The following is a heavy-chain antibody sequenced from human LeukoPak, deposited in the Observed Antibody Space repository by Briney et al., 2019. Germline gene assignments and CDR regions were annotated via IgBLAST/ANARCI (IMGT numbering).Heavy chain of an antibody. CDR3: AREPMTYYYDSSGYPTGGYFDY. CDR1: GYTFTSYG. D-gene: IGHD3-22*01. J-gene: IGHJ4*02. V-gene: IGHV1-18*01. Sequence: ASVKVSCKASGYTFTSYGISWVRQAPGQGLEWMGWISAYNGSTNYARKLQGRVTMTTDTSTSTAYMELRSLRSDDTAVYYCAREPMTYYYDSSGYPTGGYFDYWGQGTLVTVSS. CDR2: ISAYNGST.